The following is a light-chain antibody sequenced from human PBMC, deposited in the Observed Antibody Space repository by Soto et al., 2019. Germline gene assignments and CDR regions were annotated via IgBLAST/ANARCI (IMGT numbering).Light chain of an antibody. CDR2: DAS. CDR1: QDISNY. Sequence: DIQMTQSPSSLSAAVGDRVTITCQARQDISNYLNWYQQQPGKAPKLLIYDASNLETGVPSRFSGSGSGTDFTFTISSLQPEDIATYYCQQYDNLPFGGGTKVEIK. V-gene: IGKV1-33*01. CDR3: QQYDNLP. J-gene: IGKJ4*01.